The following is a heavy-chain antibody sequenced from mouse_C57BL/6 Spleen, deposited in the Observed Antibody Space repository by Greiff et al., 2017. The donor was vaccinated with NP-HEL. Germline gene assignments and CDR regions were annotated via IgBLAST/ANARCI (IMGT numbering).Heavy chain of an antibody. V-gene: IGHV14-2*01. CDR1: GFNIKDYY. J-gene: IGHJ2*01. Sequence: EVKLQESGAELVKPGASVKLSCTASGFNIKDYYMHWVKQRTEQGLEWIGRIDPEDGETKYAPKFQGKATITADTSSNTAYLQLSSLTSEDTAVYYCASSYYYGSSPYCFGYWGQGTTLPVSS. CDR2: IDPEDGET. D-gene: IGHD1-1*01. CDR3: ASSYYYGSSPYCFGY.